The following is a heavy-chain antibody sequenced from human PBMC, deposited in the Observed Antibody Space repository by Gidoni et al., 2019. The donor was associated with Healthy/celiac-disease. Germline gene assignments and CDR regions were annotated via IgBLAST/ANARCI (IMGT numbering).Heavy chain of an antibody. CDR3: AKDRSNGLAY. CDR1: GFTFDDYA. V-gene: IGHV3-9*01. CDR2: ISWNSGSI. D-gene: IGHD2-8*01. J-gene: IGHJ4*02. Sequence: EVQLVESGGGLVQPGRSLRLSCPASGFTFDDYAMHWVRQAPGKGLEWVSGISWNSGSIGYADSVKGRFTISRDNAKNSLYLQMNSLRAEDTALYYCAKDRSNGLAYWGQGTLVTVSS.